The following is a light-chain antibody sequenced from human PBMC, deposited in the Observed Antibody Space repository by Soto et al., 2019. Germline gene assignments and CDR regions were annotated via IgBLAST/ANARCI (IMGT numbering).Light chain of an antibody. CDR3: QQSRCSPWT. CDR1: QSVSSNY. J-gene: IGKJ1*01. Sequence: EIVLTQSPGTLSLSPGERATLSCRASQSVSSNYLAWYQQKPGQAPRLLIYGASSRSTGIPDRFSGSGSGTDFTITISRLEPEDFAVYDYQQSRCSPWTFGKGTKVVIK. CDR2: GAS. V-gene: IGKV3-20*01.